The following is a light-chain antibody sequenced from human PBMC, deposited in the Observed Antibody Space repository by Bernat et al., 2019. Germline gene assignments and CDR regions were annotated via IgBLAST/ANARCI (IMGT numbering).Light chain of an antibody. CDR2: DNN. V-gene: IGLV1-51*01. CDR3: GTWDSSLSAGV. CDR1: SSNIGNNY. Sequence: QSVLTQPPSVSAPPGQKVTISCSGSSSNIGNNYVSWYQHLPGTAPKLPIYDNNKRPSGIPDRFSGSKSGTSATLGITGLRTGDEADYYCGTWDSSLSAGVFGGGTKLTVL. J-gene: IGLJ3*02.